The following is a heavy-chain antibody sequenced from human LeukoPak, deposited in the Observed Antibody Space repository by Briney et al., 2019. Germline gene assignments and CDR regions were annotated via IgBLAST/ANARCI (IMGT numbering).Heavy chain of an antibody. CDR3: AREEVTSAWFPFDF. Sequence: SETLSLTCTVSGVAVSSGNYYWSWIRQLPGKGLEWIGHIYYTGSTSYNPSLMSRVTMSVDAPKNQLSLKVRSVTAADTAVYYCAREEVTSAWFPFDFWGRGALVTVSS. D-gene: IGHD6-19*01. CDR1: GVAVSSGNYY. CDR2: IYYTGST. J-gene: IGHJ4*02. V-gene: IGHV4-61*01.